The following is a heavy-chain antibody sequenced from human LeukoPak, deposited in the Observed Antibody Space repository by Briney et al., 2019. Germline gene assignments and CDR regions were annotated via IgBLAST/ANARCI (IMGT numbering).Heavy chain of an antibody. CDR3: ARIEGYLDY. CDR1: GYSISSGYY. CDR2: IYHSGST. Sequence: SLTCVVSGYSISSGYYWGWIRQPPGEGLEWIGSIYHSGSTYYNPALKSRVTLSVDTSKNQFSLKLSSVTAADMAVYYCARIEGYLDYWGQGTLVTVSS. J-gene: IGHJ4*02. V-gene: IGHV4-38-2*01. D-gene: IGHD2-21*01.